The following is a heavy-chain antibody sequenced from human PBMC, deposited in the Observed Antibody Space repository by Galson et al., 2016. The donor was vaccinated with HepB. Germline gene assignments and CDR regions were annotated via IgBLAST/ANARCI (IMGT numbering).Heavy chain of an antibody. Sequence: SLRLSCAASGFTFDDYAMHWVRQAPGKGLEWVSAISWNSVSIGYADSVKGRFTISRDNAKNSLYLQMNSLRAEDTALYYCAKDPHPSITSGGTGSSYFDYWGQGTLVTVSS. CDR2: ISWNSVSI. CDR1: GFTFDDYA. CDR3: AKDPHPSITSGGTGSSYFDY. V-gene: IGHV3-9*01. D-gene: IGHD6-13*01. J-gene: IGHJ4*02.